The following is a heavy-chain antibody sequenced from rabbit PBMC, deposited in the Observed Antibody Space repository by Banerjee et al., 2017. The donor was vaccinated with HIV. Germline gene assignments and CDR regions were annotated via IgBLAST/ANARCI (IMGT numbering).Heavy chain of an antibody. V-gene: IGHV1S45*01. Sequence: QEQLEESGGDLVKPEGSLTLTCTSSVSSFSSSYYMCRVRQAPGKGLEWIACIATSNSGSTHIASWAKGRVTISKSSSTTVTLQMTSLTAADTATYFCARGVGGHYDGPDWLDLWGPGTLVTVS. CDR1: VSSFSSSYY. CDR2: IATSNSGST. CDR3: ARGVGGHYDGPDWLDL. D-gene: IGHD1-1*01. J-gene: IGHJ5*01.